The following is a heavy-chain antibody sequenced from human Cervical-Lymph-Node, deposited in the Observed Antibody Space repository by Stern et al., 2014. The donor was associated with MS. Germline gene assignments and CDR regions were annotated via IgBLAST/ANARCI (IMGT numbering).Heavy chain of an antibody. J-gene: IGHJ6*02. D-gene: IGHD3-3*01. CDR3: ARVFEYGLDV. Sequence: VQLVESGAEVKKPGSSVMGSCKASGGTFTSFAINWVRQAPGQGLEWMGRIIPVLDEANYAQIFQGRLTLTADKFTSTASMKLSSLTSEDTAVYYCARVFEYGLDVWGQGTTVTVSS. V-gene: IGHV1-69*09. CDR1: GGTFTSFA. CDR2: IIPVLDEA.